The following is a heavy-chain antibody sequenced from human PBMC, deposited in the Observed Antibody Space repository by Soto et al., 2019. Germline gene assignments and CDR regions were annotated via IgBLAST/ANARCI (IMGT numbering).Heavy chain of an antibody. J-gene: IGHJ4*02. CDR1: GGSVSGYF. CDR3: ARDGAATGSVYLDY. V-gene: IGHV4-59*02. CDR2: ISYSGST. Sequence: QVQLQESDPGLVKPSETLSLTCTVSGGSVSGYFWTWIRQPPGKGLEWIGYISYSGSTNYNSSLKSRVTRSIDTSKNQFSLRLTSVSAADTAVYYCARDGAATGSVYLDYWGQGTLVTVSS. D-gene: IGHD6-13*01.